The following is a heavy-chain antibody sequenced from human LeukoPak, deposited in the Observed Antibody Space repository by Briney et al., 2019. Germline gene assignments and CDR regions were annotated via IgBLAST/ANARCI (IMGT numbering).Heavy chain of an antibody. D-gene: IGHD1-26*01. CDR1: GGSISSYY. V-gene: IGHV4-59*01. J-gene: IGHJ3*02. CDR3: ARAVIGSTDAFDI. Sequence: SETLSLTCTVSGGSISSYYWSWIRQPPGKGLEWIGYIYYSGSTNYNPSLKSRVTISVDTSKNQFSLKLSSVTAADTAVYYCARAVIGSTDAFDIWGQGKMVTVSS. CDR2: IYYSGST.